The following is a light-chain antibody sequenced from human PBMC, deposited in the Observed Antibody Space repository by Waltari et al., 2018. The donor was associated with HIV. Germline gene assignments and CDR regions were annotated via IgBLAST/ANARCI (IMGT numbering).Light chain of an antibody. CDR3: AAWDDTLSGQGL. Sequence: QSVLTQPPSVSGTPGQRVTISCSGTTSNIGSNYVYWYQQLPETAPKLLIYRDNPRPSGVPDRFSGSKSGTSASLAINGLRSEDESDYYCAAWDDTLSGQGLFGGGTKLTVL. CDR2: RDN. V-gene: IGLV1-47*01. CDR1: TSNIGSNY. J-gene: IGLJ2*01.